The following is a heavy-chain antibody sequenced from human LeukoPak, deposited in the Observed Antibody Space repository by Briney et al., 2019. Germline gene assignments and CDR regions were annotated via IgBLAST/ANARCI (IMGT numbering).Heavy chain of an antibody. CDR3: ARKANAILNGDYGAY. CDR2: IYYSGST. J-gene: IGHJ4*02. D-gene: IGHD4-17*01. Sequence: SETLSLTCTVSGGSISSSSYYWGWIRQPPGKGLEWIGSIYYSGSTYYNPSLKSRVTISVDTSKNQFSLKLSSVTAADTAVYYCARKANAILNGDYGAYWGQGTLVTVSS. V-gene: IGHV4-39*01. CDR1: GGSISSSSYY.